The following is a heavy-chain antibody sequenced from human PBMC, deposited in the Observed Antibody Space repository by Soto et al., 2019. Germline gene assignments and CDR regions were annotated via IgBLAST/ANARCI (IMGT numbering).Heavy chain of an antibody. Sequence: QVQLVESGGGVVQPGRSLRLSCAASGFTFSSYGMHWVRQAPGKGLEWVAVIWYDGSNKYYADSVKGRFTISRDNSKNPLYLQMNSLRAEDTAVYYCARDRYSSVADYWGQGTLVTVSS. CDR2: IWYDGSNK. J-gene: IGHJ4*02. D-gene: IGHD6-19*01. CDR1: GFTFSSYG. V-gene: IGHV3-33*01. CDR3: ARDRYSSVADY.